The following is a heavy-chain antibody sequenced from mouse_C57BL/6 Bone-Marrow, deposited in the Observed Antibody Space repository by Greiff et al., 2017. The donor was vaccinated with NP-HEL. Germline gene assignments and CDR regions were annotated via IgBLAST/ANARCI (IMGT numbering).Heavy chain of an antibody. CDR1: GFTFSSYA. CDR2: ISSGGDYI. D-gene: IGHD2-5*01. CDR3: TRDANSNYPYWYFDV. J-gene: IGHJ1*03. V-gene: IGHV5-9-1*02. Sequence: DVHLVESGEGLVKPGGSLKLSCAASGFTFSSYAMSWVRQTPGKRLEWVAYISSGGDYIYYADTVKGRFTISRDNARNTLYLQMSSLKSEDTAMYYCTRDANSNYPYWYFDVWGTGTTVTVSS.